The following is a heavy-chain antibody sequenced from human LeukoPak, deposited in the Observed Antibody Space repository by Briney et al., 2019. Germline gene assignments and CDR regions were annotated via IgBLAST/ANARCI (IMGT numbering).Heavy chain of an antibody. CDR1: GFTFDDYA. Sequence: GGSLRLSCAASGFTFDDYAMHWVRQAPGKGLEWVSGISWNSGSIGYADSVKGRFTISRDNAKNSLYLQMNSLRAEDTAVYYCASRHYDSTGDYFDYWGQGTLVTASS. CDR3: ASRHYDSTGDYFDY. D-gene: IGHD3-22*01. V-gene: IGHV3-9*01. CDR2: ISWNSGSI. J-gene: IGHJ4*02.